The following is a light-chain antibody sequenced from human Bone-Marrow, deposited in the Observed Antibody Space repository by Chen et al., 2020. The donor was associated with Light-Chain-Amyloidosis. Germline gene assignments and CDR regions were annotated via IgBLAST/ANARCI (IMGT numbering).Light chain of an antibody. J-gene: IGLJ2*01. CDR1: DLPTKY. CDR3: QSADSSGTYEVI. V-gene: IGLV3-25*03. CDR2: RDT. Sequence: SYALTQPPSVSVPPGQTGRITRPGDDLPTKYAYWYQQKPGQAPVLVRHRDTERPSGISERFSGSSSGTTATLTISGVQAEDEADYHCQSADSSGTYEVIFGGGTKLTVL.